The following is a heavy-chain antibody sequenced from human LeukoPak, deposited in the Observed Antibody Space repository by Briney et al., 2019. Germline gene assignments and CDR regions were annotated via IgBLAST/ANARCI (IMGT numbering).Heavy chain of an antibody. Sequence: GGSLRLSCTASGFTFSNFWMGWVRQAPGKGLEWVANIKQDETEKFYLGSVKGRFTISRDNAKNSLYLQMNSLRVEDTALYYCARAGGPSPLNYFDYWGQGTLVTVSS. V-gene: IGHV3-7*03. CDR1: GFTFSNFW. J-gene: IGHJ4*02. CDR2: IKQDETEK. D-gene: IGHD1-26*01. CDR3: ARAGGPSPLNYFDY.